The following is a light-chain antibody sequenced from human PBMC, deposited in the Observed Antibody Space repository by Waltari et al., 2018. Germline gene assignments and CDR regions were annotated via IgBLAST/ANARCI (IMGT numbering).Light chain of an antibody. Sequence: SYELSQPPSVSVSPGQTATITCSGDQSGDKHAYWYQQKPGQSPVMVIYQDNKRPSGIPERFSGSNSGNTATLTISGTQAMDEADYYCQAWDSSIVIFGGGTKLTVL. CDR3: QAWDSSIVI. V-gene: IGLV3-1*01. CDR1: QSGDKH. CDR2: QDN. J-gene: IGLJ2*01.